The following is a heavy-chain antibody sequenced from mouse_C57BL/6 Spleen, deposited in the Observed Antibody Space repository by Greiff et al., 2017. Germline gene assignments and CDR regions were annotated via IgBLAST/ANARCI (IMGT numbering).Heavy chain of an antibody. J-gene: IGHJ1*03. CDR3: ARETLNYGSSLWYFDV. D-gene: IGHD1-1*01. V-gene: IGHV1-76*01. CDR1: GYTFTDYY. CDR2: IYPGSGNT. Sequence: VKLMESGAELVRPGASVKLSCKASGYTFTDYYINWVKQRPGQGLEWIARIYPGSGNTYYNEKFKGKATLTAEKSSSTAYMQLSSLTSEDSAVYFCARETLNYGSSLWYFDVWGTGTTVTVSS.